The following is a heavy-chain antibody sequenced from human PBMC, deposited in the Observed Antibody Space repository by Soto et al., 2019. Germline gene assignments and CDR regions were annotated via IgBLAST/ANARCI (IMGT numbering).Heavy chain of an antibody. CDR2: INHSGST. J-gene: IGHJ5*02. D-gene: IGHD3-10*01. CDR1: GGSFSGYY. Sequence: PSETLSLTCAVYGGSFSGYYWSWIRQPPGKGLEWIGEINHSGSTNYNPSLKSRVTISVDTSKNQFSLKLSSVTAADTAVYYCARGSDYYGSGSYVLSWFDPWGQGTLVTVSS. V-gene: IGHV4-34*01. CDR3: ARGSDYYGSGSYVLSWFDP.